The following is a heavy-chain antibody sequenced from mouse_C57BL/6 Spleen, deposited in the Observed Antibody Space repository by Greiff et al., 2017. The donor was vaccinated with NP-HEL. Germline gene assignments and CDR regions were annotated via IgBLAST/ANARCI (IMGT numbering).Heavy chain of an antibody. CDR1: GYTFTSYW. D-gene: IGHD3-2*02. V-gene: IGHV1-61*01. J-gene: IGHJ2*01. CDR2: IYPSDSET. Sequence: VQLQQPGAELVRPGSSVKLSCKASGYTFTSYWMDWVKQRPGQGLEWIGNIYPSDSETHYNQKFKDKATLTVDKSSSTAYMQLSSLTSEDSAVYYCARRDSSGYDYWGQGTTLTVSS. CDR3: ARRDSSGYDY.